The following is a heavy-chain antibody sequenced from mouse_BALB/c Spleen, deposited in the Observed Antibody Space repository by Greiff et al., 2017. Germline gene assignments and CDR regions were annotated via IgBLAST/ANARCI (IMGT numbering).Heavy chain of an antibody. Sequence: EVQVVESGGGLVQPGGSRKLSCAASGFTFSSFGMHWVRQAPEKGLEWVAYISSGSSSIYYADTVKGRFTISRDNPKNTLFLQMTSLRSEDTAMYYCARWDYPYAMDYWGQGTSVTVAA. V-gene: IGHV5-17*02. D-gene: IGHD5-5*01. J-gene: IGHJ4*01. CDR3: ARWDYPYAMDY. CDR2: ISSGSSSI. CDR1: GFTFSSFG.